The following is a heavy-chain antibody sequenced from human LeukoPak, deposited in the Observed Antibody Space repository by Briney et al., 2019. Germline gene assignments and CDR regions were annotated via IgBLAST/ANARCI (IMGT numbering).Heavy chain of an antibody. J-gene: IGHJ6*03. V-gene: IGHV4-34*01. Sequence: SETLSLTCAVYGGSFSGYYWSWIRQPPGKGLEWIGEINHSGSTNYDPSLKSRVTISVDTSKNQFSLKLSSVTAADTAVYYCARGRLSYYYYMDVWGKGTTVTVSS. CDR3: ARGRLSYYYYMDV. CDR1: GGSFSGYY. CDR2: INHSGST.